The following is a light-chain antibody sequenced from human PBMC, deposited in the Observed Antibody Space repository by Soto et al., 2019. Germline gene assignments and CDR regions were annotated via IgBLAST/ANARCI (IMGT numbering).Light chain of an antibody. Sequence: DIQMTQSPSSLSASVGDRVTITCRASQSISSYLNWYQQKPGKAPKLLIYAASSLQSGVPSRFSGSGSGTDFTLTISSLQPEDFATYXXXXSYSTPPWTFGQGTKVEIK. CDR1: QSISSY. CDR2: AAS. CDR3: XXSYSTPPWT. J-gene: IGKJ1*01. V-gene: IGKV1-39*01.